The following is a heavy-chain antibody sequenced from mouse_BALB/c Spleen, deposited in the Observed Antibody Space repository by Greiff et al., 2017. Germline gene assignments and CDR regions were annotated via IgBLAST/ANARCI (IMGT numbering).Heavy chain of an antibody. Sequence: QVQLQQSGAELVKPGAPVKLSCKASGYTFTSYWMNWVKQRPGRGLEWIGRIDPSDSETHYNQKFKDKATLTVDKSSSTAYIQLSSLTSEDSAVYYCARYYGYDEGSAMDYWGQGTSVTVSS. V-gene: IGHV1-69*02. D-gene: IGHD2-2*01. J-gene: IGHJ4*01. CDR1: GYTFTSYW. CDR3: ARYYGYDEGSAMDY. CDR2: IDPSDSET.